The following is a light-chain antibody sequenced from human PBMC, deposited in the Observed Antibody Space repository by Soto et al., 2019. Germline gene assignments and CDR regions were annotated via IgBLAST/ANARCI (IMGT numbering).Light chain of an antibody. V-gene: IGKV1-5*01. CDR3: QQYNSYPWT. CDR2: DAC. J-gene: IGKJ1*01. Sequence: DIQMTQSPSTLSASVGDRVTITCRASQSISSWLAWYQQKPGKAPKLLIYDACSLESGVPSRFSGSGSGTEFTLTISSLQPDDFATYYFQQYNSYPWTFGQGTKVEIK. CDR1: QSISSW.